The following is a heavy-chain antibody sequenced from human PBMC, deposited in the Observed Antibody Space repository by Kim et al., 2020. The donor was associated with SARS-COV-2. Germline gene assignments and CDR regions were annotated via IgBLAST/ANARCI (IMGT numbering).Heavy chain of an antibody. J-gene: IGHJ4*02. CDR2: INNDGKII. D-gene: IGHD7-27*01. Sequence: LSLSCAASGFTFSTYWMHWVRLVPGKGLMWVSRINNDGKIITYADSVKGRFTISRDNAKNMLYLQMNSLRAEDTGVYFCARGTGDGCWGQGTLVTVSS. V-gene: IGHV3-74*03. CDR1: GFTFSTYW. CDR3: ARGTGDGC.